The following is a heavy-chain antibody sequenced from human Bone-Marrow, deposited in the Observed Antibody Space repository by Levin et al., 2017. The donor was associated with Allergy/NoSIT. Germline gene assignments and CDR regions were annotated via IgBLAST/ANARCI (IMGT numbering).Heavy chain of an antibody. V-gene: IGHV4-31*03. CDR1: GGSVSSGDYY. CDR3: AREYTSGDRGGYFDF. CDR2: IYSSGST. J-gene: IGHJ4*02. D-gene: IGHD2-21*02. Sequence: SQTLSLTCTVSGGSVSSGDYYWTWIRQHPGKGLEWIGYIYSSGSTYYNASLKSRLTISIDRTNNQFSLKLRSVTPADTAVYYCAREYTSGDRGGYFDFWGQGSLVTVSS.